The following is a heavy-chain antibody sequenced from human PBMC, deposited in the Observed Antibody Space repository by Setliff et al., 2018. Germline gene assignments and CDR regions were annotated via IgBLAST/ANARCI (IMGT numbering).Heavy chain of an antibody. CDR2: IKSKTDGGTI. J-gene: IGHJ4*02. D-gene: IGHD3-22*01. Sequence: GGSLRLSCAASGFTFSKAWMSWVRQAPGKGLEWVGRIKSKTDGGTIDYAAPVKGRLTISRDDSKNTLYLQVNSLRSEDTAVYYCTTDSMFYFDSSGYHVLDYWGQGTLVTV. CDR3: TTDSMFYFDSSGYHVLDY. V-gene: IGHV3-15*01. CDR1: GFTFSKAW.